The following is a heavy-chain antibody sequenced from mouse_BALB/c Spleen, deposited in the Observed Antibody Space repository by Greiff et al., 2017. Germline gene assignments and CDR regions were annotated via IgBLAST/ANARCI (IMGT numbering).Heavy chain of an antibody. CDR3: AADSSGFLSGFAY. CDR1: GYSITSGYS. V-gene: IGHV3-1*02. Sequence: EVHLVESGPDLVKPSQSLSLTCTVTGYSITSGYSWHWIRQFPGNKLEWMGYIHYSGSTNYNPSLKSRVSITRDTSKNQCFLQLNSVTTEDTATYYCAADSSGFLSGFAYWGQGTLVTVSA. D-gene: IGHD3-2*01. CDR2: IHYSGST. J-gene: IGHJ3*01.